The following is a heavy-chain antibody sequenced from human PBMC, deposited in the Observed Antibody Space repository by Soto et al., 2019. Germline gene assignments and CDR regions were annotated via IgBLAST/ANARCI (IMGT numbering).Heavy chain of an antibody. D-gene: IGHD3-22*01. CDR3: ARMSYFYDKWYFDL. Sequence: QLQESGPGLVMPSQTLSLTCTVSGASIHNNDYYWNWIRQTPGKGLEWIGYVYYSGSTDYIPSLKSRLSMSIDKSQNQFTLKLNSVTAADTATYYCARMSYFYDKWYFDLWGRGTLVTVSS. V-gene: IGHV4-30-4*01. J-gene: IGHJ2*01. CDR1: GASIHNNDYY. CDR2: VYYSGST.